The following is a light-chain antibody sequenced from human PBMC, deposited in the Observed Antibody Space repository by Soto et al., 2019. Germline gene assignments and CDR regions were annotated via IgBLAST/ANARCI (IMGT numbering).Light chain of an antibody. CDR1: QDISNY. CDR3: QQYDNLVT. J-gene: IGKJ4*01. V-gene: IGKV1-33*01. CDR2: DAS. Sequence: DIQMTQSPSSLSASVGDRVTITCQASQDISNYLNWYQQKPGKAHKLLIYDASNLETGVPSRFSGSGSGTDFTFTISSLQPEDIATYYCQQYDNLVTFGGGTKVEIK.